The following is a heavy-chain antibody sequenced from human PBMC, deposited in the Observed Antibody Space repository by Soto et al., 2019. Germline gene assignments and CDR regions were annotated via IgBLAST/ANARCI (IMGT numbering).Heavy chain of an antibody. CDR3: ARADTDMVRTGVAFDI. V-gene: IGHV4-38-2*01. Sequence: SETLSLTCAVSVYSISSGYYWVWIREPPGKGLEWIGSIYHSGSTYYNPSLKSRVTISVDTSKNQFYLKLSSVTAADTAVDYCARADTDMVRTGVAFDIWGQGTMVT. J-gene: IGHJ3*02. CDR1: VYSISSGYY. D-gene: IGHD5-18*01. CDR2: IYHSGST.